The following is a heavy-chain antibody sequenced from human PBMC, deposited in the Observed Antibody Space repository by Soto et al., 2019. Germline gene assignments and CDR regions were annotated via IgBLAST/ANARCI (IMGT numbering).Heavy chain of an antibody. D-gene: IGHD2-15*01. J-gene: IGHJ3*02. Sequence: ASVKVSCKASGYTFTSYGISWVRQAPGQGLEWMGWISAYNGNTNYAQKLQGRVTMTTDTSTSTAYMELRSLRSDDTVVYYCARDPVVVVAATPGAFDIWGQGTMVTVSS. CDR1: GYTFTSYG. CDR3: ARDPVVVVAATPGAFDI. V-gene: IGHV1-18*01. CDR2: ISAYNGNT.